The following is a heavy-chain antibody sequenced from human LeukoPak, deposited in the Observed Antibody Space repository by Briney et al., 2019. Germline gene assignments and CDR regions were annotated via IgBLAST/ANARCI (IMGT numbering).Heavy chain of an antibody. Sequence: PGGSLRLSCAASRFTFSTYWMTWVRQAPGKGRRGLANINRDGSEKYYVDSVKGRFTISRDNAKNSLYLQMNSLGADDTAVYYCARGLPSGVDAFDIWGQGTMVTVSS. V-gene: IGHV3-7*03. CDR1: RFTFSTYW. CDR3: ARGLPSGVDAFDI. CDR2: INRDGSEK. J-gene: IGHJ3*02. D-gene: IGHD5-12*01.